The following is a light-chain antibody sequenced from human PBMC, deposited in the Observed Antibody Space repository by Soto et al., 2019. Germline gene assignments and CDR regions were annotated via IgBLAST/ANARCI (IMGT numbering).Light chain of an antibody. CDR2: WAS. CDR1: QSVLDNSTNKSY. Sequence: VLTQSPRSLAVSLGERATVNCRSSQSVLDNSTNKSYLAWYQKKPGHPPKLLVHWASVREAGVPDRFSGGGSGPDFTLTISSLQAEDVAVYYCHQYYTTPQTFGQGTQLEIK. V-gene: IGKV4-1*01. CDR3: HQYYTTPQT. J-gene: IGKJ2*01.